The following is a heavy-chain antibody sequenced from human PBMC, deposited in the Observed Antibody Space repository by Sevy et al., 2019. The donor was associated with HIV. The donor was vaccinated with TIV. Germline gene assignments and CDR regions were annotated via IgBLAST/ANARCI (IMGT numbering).Heavy chain of an antibody. CDR3: AKDRGFDYGMDV. J-gene: IGHJ6*02. V-gene: IGHV3-43*01. Sequence: GGSLRLSCSASGFTFDDYTMHWVRQAPGKGLEWVSFMSWDGGSTYYADSVKGRFTISRVNSKNSLYLQMYSLKIEDTALYYCAKDRGFDYGMDVWGQGTTVTVSS. CDR1: GFTFDDYT. CDR2: MSWDGGST. D-gene: IGHD3-3*01.